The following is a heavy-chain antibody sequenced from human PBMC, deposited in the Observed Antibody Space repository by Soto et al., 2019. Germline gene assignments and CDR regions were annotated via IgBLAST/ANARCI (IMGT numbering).Heavy chain of an antibody. CDR1: GYTFTSYA. D-gene: IGHD6-13*01. Sequence: ASVKVSCKASGYTFTSYAMHWVRQAPGQRLEWMGWINAGNGNTKYSQKFQGRVTITRDTSASTAYMELSSLRSEDTAVYYCARIAAAGTYHYYYGMDVWGQGTTLTVSS. J-gene: IGHJ6*02. CDR3: ARIAAAGTYHYYYGMDV. V-gene: IGHV1-3*01. CDR2: INAGNGNT.